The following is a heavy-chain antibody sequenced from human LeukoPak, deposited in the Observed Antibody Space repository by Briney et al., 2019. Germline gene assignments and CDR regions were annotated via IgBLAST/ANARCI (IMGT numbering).Heavy chain of an antibody. CDR1: AGSISSYY. V-gene: IGHV4-59*01. CDR2: IYSSGST. J-gene: IGHJ6*02. CDR3: ARDLGGYSGYDFDGYGMDV. Sequence: SETLSLTCTVSAGSISSYYWSWIRQPPGKGLEWIGYIYSSGSTNYNPSLKSRVTISVDTSKNQFSLKLSSVTAADTAVYYCARDLGGYSGYDFDGYGMDVWGQGTTVTVSS. D-gene: IGHD5-12*01.